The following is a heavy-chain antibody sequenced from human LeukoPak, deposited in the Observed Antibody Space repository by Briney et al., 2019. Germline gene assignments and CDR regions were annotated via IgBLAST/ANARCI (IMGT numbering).Heavy chain of an antibody. Sequence: SVTVSCTASAGTFSIYAISWVRQAPGQGLEWMGGIIPIFGTANYAQKFQGRVTITADESTSTAYMELSSLRSEDTAVYYCARSKQQLENWFDPWGQGTLVTVSS. J-gene: IGHJ5*02. CDR1: AGTFSIYA. V-gene: IGHV1-69*13. D-gene: IGHD6-13*01. CDR2: IIPIFGTA. CDR3: ARSKQQLENWFDP.